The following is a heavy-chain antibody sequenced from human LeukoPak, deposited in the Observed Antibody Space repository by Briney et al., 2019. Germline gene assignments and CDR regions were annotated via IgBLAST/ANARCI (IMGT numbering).Heavy chain of an antibody. J-gene: IGHJ4*02. D-gene: IGHD1-26*01. Sequence: PSETLSLTCTVSGGSISSYYWSWIRQPPGKGLEWIGYIYYSGSTNYNPSLKSRVTISVDTSKNQFSLKLSSVTAADTTVYYCARHAFSGSYYDYWGQGTLVTVSS. V-gene: IGHV4-59*08. CDR3: ARHAFSGSYYDY. CDR1: GGSISSYY. CDR2: IYYSGST.